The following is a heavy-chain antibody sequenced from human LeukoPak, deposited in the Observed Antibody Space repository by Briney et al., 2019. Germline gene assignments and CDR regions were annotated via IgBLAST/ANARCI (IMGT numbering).Heavy chain of an antibody. CDR2: ISSSSSTI. V-gene: IGHV3-48*04. CDR3: ARAPGTAMVTPSAGDDY. Sequence: GGSLRLSCAASGFTFSSYSMNWVRQAPGKGLEWVSYISSSSSTIYYADSVKGRFTISRDNAKNSLYLQMNSLRAEDTAVYYCARAPGTAMVTPSAGDDYWGQGTLVTVSS. D-gene: IGHD5-18*01. CDR1: GFTFSSYS. J-gene: IGHJ4*02.